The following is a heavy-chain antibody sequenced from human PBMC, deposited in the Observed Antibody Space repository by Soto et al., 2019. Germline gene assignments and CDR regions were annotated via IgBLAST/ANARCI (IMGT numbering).Heavy chain of an antibody. CDR2: IHSSGYT. CDR1: GVSIRDYY. J-gene: IGHJ5*02. Sequence: PSETLSLTCTVSGVSIRDYYWIWIRQAPGKGLDWIGYIHSSGYTNYNPSLKSRVVMSIDTSKNLFSLKLSSVTAADTAVDYCAKKSAAFWLDPWGQGTLVTVSS. CDR3: AKKSAAFWLDP. V-gene: IGHV4-59*01.